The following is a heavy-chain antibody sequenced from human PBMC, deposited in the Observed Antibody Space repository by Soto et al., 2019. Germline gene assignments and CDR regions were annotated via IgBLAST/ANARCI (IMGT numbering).Heavy chain of an antibody. CDR2: IYSSGST. Sequence: SETLSLTCTVSGDSISSSIYYWGWIRQPPGKGLEWIGNIYSSGSTFYNPSLKSRVTISVDTSKNQFSLSLISVTAADTAVYYCARRGSGSSFDYWGQGTLVTVS. D-gene: IGHD3-10*01. CDR1: GDSISSSIYY. V-gene: IGHV4-39*01. CDR3: ARRGSGSSFDY. J-gene: IGHJ4*01.